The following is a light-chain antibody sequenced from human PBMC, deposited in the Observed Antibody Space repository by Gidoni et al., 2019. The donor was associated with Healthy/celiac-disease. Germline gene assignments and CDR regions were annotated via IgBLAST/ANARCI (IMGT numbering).Light chain of an antibody. CDR2: WAS. V-gene: IGKV4-1*01. Sequence: DIVMNQSPDPLDVSLGERATINCQSSQSVLYSSNNKNYLAWYQQKPGQPPKLLIYWASTRESGVPDRFSGSGSGTDFTLTISSLQAEDVAVYYCQQYYSTPLTFGGGTKVEIK. CDR3: QQYYSTPLT. J-gene: IGKJ4*01. CDR1: QSVLYSSNNKNY.